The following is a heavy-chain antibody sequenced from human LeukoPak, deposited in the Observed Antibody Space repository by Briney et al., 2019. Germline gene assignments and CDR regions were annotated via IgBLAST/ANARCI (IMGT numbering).Heavy chain of an antibody. CDR3: TRSLTPGYYYYGMDV. V-gene: IGHV1-69*13. J-gene: IGHJ6*02. D-gene: IGHD1-14*01. CDR2: IIPIFGTA. CDR1: GGTFSSYA. Sequence: SVKVSCKASGGTFSSYAISWVRQAPGQGLEWMGGIIPIFGTANYAQKFQGRVTITADESTSTAYMELSSLRSKDTAVYYCTRSLTPGYYYYGMDVWGQGTTVTVSS.